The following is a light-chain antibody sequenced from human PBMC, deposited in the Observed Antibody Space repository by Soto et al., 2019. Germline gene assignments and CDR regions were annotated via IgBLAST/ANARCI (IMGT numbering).Light chain of an antibody. V-gene: IGKV1-27*01. CDR2: AAS. J-gene: IGKJ3*01. Sequence: DIQMAQSPSSLSASVGDRVTITCRASQGISNYLAWYQQKPGKVPKLLIYAASTLQSGVPSRFSGSGSGTDFTLTISSLQPEDVATYYCQKYNSAPAVGPGTKVDI. CDR1: QGISNY. CDR3: QKYNSAPA.